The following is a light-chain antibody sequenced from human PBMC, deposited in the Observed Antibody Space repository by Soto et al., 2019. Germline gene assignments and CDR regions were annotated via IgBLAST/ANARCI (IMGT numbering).Light chain of an antibody. J-gene: IGKJ3*01. CDR2: DAS. CDR1: QTVTND. Sequence: EIVLTQSPATLSLSPGERATLSCRASQTVTNDFDFAWYQQKPGQAPRLLIYDASNRATGIPARFSGSGSGTDFTLTISSLDPEDFAVYYCQHRHNFGPGTKVDIK. V-gene: IGKV3-11*01. CDR3: QHRHN.